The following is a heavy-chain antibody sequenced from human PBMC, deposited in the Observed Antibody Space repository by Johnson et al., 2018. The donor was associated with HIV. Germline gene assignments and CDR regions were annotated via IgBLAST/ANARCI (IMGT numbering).Heavy chain of an antibody. D-gene: IGHD2-21*02. CDR1: GFTFSDYY. V-gene: IGHV3-11*04. J-gene: IGHJ3*02. CDR2: ITRTDLRT. CDR3: ARDFTAVYCGGDCYAFDI. Sequence: QVQLVESGGGLVKPGGSLRLSCAASGFTFSDYYMSWIRQAPGKGLAWVSHITRTDLRTFYADSVKGRVTISRDNAKNSLYLQMNSLRAEDTAVYYCARDFTAVYCGGDCYAFDIWGQGTMVSVSS.